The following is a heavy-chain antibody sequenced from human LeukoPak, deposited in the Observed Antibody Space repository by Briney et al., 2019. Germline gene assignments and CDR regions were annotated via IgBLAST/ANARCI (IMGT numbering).Heavy chain of an antibody. CDR3: AKLGHSDGWYLGAFDI. CDR1: GGSITGPY. D-gene: IGHD6-19*01. V-gene: IGHV4-59*08. J-gene: IGHJ3*02. CDR2: TSHSRTT. Sequence: SETLSLTCAVSGGSITGPYWNWIRQTPGMRLEWISYTSHSRTTIYNSYFKGRATMSIDTSKNQLYLNLTSVTATDTAVYYCAKLGHSDGWYLGAFDIWGQGTTVIVSS.